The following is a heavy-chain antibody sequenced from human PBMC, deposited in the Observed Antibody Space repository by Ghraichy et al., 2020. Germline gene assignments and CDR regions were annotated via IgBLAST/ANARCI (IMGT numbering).Heavy chain of an antibody. V-gene: IGHV3-48*03. Sequence: GGSLRLSCAASGFTFSSFEMNWVRQAPGKGLEWVSYISSSGSTIYHADSVRGRFTISRDNTKNSLYLQMNSLRAEDTAVYYCARVGILGPTGWFEPWGQGTLVTVSS. CDR2: ISSSGSTI. D-gene: IGHD1-26*01. CDR3: ARVGILGPTGWFEP. J-gene: IGHJ5*02. CDR1: GFTFSSFE.